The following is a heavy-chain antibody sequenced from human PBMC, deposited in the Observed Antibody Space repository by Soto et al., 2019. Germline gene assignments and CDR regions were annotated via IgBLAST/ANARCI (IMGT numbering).Heavy chain of an antibody. CDR2: ISGRGNTI. CDR1: GISFSSYA. CDR3: ARLGFCTGTPCNRYFYYYAMDI. Sequence: GWSQRPLCAASGISFSSYAMNKVPQAPGTGLEWVSFISGRGNTIYYADSVKCRFTVSRNNAQNSLFLQVDSLRDEDTAVYYCARLGFCTGTPCNRYFYYYAMDIWGQGTTVTV. D-gene: IGHD2-8*02. V-gene: IGHV3-48*02. J-gene: IGHJ6*02.